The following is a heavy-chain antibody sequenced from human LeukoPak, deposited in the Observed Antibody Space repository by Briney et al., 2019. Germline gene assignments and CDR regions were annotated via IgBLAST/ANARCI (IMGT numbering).Heavy chain of an antibody. CDR2: ISGSGGIT. CDR3: ATPGESANYLYYFDY. D-gene: IGHD4/OR15-4a*01. J-gene: IGHJ4*02. Sequence: PGRSLRLSCAASGFTFSSYAMSWVRQAPGKGLEWVSAISGSGGITHYADSVKGRFTISRDNSKDTLYLQMSSLSAEDTAVYYCATPGESANYLYYFDYWGQGAQVTVSS. V-gene: IGHV3-23*01. CDR1: GFTFSSYA.